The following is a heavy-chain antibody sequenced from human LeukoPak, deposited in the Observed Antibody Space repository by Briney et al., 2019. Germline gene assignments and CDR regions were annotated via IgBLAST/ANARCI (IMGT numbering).Heavy chain of an antibody. D-gene: IGHD3-10*01. CDR2: IIPIFGTA. J-gene: IGHJ5*02. V-gene: IGHV1-69*01. CDR1: GGTFSSYA. CDR3: ARVAFYGSGSYYNLNWFDP. Sequence: SVKVSCKASGGTFSSYAISWVRQAPGQGLEWMGGIIPIFGTANYAQKFQGRVTITADESTSTAYMELSSLRSDDTAVYYCARVAFYGSGSYYNLNWFDPWGQGTLVTVSS.